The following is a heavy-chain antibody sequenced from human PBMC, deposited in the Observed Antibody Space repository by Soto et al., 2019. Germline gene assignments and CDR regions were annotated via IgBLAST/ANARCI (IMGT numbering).Heavy chain of an antibody. V-gene: IGHV3-33*01. CDR2: IWYDGSNK. D-gene: IGHD3-10*01. Sequence: QVQLVESGGGVVQPGRSLRLSCAASGFTFSSYGMHWVRQAPGKGLEWVAVIWYDGSNKYYADSVKGRFTISRDNSKNTLYLQMNSLRAEDTAVYYCARDGYYYGSGTSSYYYYGMDVWGQGTTVTVSS. CDR3: ARDGYYYGSGTSSYYYYGMDV. CDR1: GFTFSSYG. J-gene: IGHJ6*02.